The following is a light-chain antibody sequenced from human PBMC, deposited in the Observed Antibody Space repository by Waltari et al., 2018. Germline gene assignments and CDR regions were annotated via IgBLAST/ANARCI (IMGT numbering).Light chain of an antibody. CDR2: RNS. V-gene: IGLV1-47*01. J-gene: IGLJ3*02. Sequence: QSVLTQPPSAYGTHGQRVTISCSGSSSNIGTNYVFWYQQLPGAAPQCLFFRNSRRTARVPDRFSGSKAGTAATLAISVRLSEDESDYYCAAWDDRQSGPYWVFGGATKLTVL. CDR1: SSNIGTNY. CDR3: AAWDDRQSGPYWV.